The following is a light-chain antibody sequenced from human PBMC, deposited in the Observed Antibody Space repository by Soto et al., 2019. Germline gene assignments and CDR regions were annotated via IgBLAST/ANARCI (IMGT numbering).Light chain of an antibody. J-gene: IGLJ1*01. CDR3: CSYARSDTYV. V-gene: IGLV2-23*01. CDR2: EGS. Sequence: QSVLTQPASVSGSPGQSITIACTGTSSDVGSYNLVSWYQQRPGKAPKLIIYEGSKRPSGVSIRFSASKSGNTASLTISGLQAEDESDYYCCSYARSDTYVFGTGTKLTVL. CDR1: SSDVGSYNL.